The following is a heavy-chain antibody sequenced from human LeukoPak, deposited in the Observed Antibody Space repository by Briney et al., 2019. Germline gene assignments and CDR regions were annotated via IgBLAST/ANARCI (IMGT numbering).Heavy chain of an antibody. J-gene: IGHJ3*02. D-gene: IGHD3-10*01. CDR3: ARFGIQCFGEFGDAFDI. Sequence: SETLSLTCAVYGGSFSGYYWSWIRQPPGKGLEWIGEINHSGSTNYNPSLKSRVTISVDTSKHQFSLKLSSVTAADTAAYYCARFGIQCFGEFGDAFDIWGQGTMVTVSS. V-gene: IGHV4-34*01. CDR1: GGSFSGYY. CDR2: INHSGST.